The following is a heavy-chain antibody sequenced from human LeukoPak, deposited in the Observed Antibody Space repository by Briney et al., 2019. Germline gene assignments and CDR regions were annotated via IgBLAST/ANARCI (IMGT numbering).Heavy chain of an antibody. D-gene: IGHD2-15*01. CDR1: GFNFSICT. V-gene: IGHV3-21*01. CDR2: ISVRSSYL. Sequence: GGSLRLSCAASGFNFSICTMTWVRQAPGKGLEWVSSISVRSSYLYYADSVRGRFTISRDNAQTSVFLQMNSLRAEDTAVYYCARSDCSAPTCSTYYSHGLDVWGQGTALTVSS. CDR3: ARSDCSAPTCSTYYSHGLDV. J-gene: IGHJ6*02.